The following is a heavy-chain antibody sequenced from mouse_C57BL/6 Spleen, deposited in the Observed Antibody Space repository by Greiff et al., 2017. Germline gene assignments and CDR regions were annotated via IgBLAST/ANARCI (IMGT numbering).Heavy chain of an antibody. CDR3: ARSPYYDYDRFDY. V-gene: IGHV1-82*01. CDR2: IYPGDGDT. D-gene: IGHD2-4*01. Sequence: VKLVESGPELVKPGASVKISCKASGYAFSSSWMNWVKQRPGKGLEWIGRIYPGDGDTNYNGKFKGKATLTADKSSSTAYMQLSSLTSEDSAVYFCARSPYYDYDRFDYWGQGTTLTVSS. CDR1: GYAFSSSW. J-gene: IGHJ2*01.